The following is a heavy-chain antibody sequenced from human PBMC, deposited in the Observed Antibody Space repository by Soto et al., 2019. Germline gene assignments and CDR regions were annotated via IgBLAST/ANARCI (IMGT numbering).Heavy chain of an antibody. CDR2: ISAYSGNT. V-gene: IGHV1-18*01. CDR1: GYTFTTFG. D-gene: IGHD2-15*01. Sequence: QVQLVQSGGEVKKPGAAVKVSCKASGYTFTTFGIGWVRQAPGQGLEWMGWISAYSGNTEYPEKLQGRVTMTIDTSTSTTYMELRSRISDDTAVYYCARAFCSGGSCYLDCWGQGALVTVSS. J-gene: IGHJ4*02. CDR3: ARAFCSGGSCYLDC.